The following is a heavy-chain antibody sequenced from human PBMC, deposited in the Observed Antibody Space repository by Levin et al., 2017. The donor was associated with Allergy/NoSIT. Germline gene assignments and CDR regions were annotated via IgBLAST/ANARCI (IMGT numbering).Heavy chain of an antibody. CDR1: GFIFSDHY. CDR2: SGNKADSNVV. J-gene: IGHJ4*02. CDR3: VKRSGSHFFDS. V-gene: IGHV3-72*01. D-gene: IGHD1-26*01. Sequence: GESLKISCAASGFIFSDHYMDWVRQAPGKGLEWVGRSGNKADSNVVAYAAFVKGRFTISRDDLDNTLYLQMNGLKIEDTAVYYCVKRSGSHFFDSWGQGTLVTVSS.